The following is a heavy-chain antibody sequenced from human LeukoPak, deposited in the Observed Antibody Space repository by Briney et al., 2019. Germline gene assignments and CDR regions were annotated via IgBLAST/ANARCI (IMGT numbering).Heavy chain of an antibody. V-gene: IGHV4-59*01. Sequence: ETLSLTCTVSGGSTYGNYRCCVWDPPGGGVGTGGYMYYTGNTNYNPSLKSRVTMSVDTSKNQFSLTLNSVTAADTAVYYCTRLLQTGVSGYYFDLWGRGTLVTVSS. CDR2: MYYTGNT. J-gene: IGHJ2*01. CDR1: GGSTYGNY. CDR3: TRLLQTGVSGYYFDL. D-gene: IGHD5-12*01.